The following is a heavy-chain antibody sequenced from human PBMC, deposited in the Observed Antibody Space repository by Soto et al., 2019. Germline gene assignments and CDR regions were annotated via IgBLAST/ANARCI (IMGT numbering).Heavy chain of an antibody. CDR1: GYSFTSYW. D-gene: IGHD2-2*01. V-gene: IGHV5-10-1*01. Sequence: GESLKISCKGSGYSFTSYWISWVRQMPGKGLEWMGRIDPSDSYTNYSPSFQGHVTISADKSISTAYLQWSSLKASDTAMYYCTKMLVFCIIPSCFFPLSGYYYSHYGLAFWAQGPTAPASS. CDR3: TKMLVFCIIPSCFFPLSGYYYSHYGLAF. CDR2: IDPSDSYT. J-gene: IGHJ6*02.